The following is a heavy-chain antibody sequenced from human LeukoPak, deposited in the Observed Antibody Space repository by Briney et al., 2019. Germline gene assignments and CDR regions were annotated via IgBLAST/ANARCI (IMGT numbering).Heavy chain of an antibody. J-gene: IGHJ4*02. D-gene: IGHD6-19*01. CDR2: IYHSGST. V-gene: IGHV4-38-2*02. CDR1: GYSISSGYY. Sequence: SETLSLTCTVSGYSISSGYYWGWIRQPPGKGLEWIGSIYHSGSTYYNPSLKSRVTISVDTSKNQFSLKLSSVTAADTAVYYCARDVGYSSGWYGYWGQGTLVTVSS. CDR3: ARDVGYSSGWYGY.